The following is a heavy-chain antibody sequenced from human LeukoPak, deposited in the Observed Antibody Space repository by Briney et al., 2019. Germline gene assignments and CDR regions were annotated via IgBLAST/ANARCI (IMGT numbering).Heavy chain of an antibody. Sequence: SVKVSFTASGGTFTIYAISWVRQAPGQGLEWMGGIIPIFGTANYAQKFQGRVTITADESTSTAYMELSSLRSEDTAVYYCARDIPHSSGWYYYYYYMDVWGKGTTVTVSS. CDR1: GGTFTIYA. CDR2: IIPIFGTA. CDR3: ARDIPHSSGWYYYYYYMDV. J-gene: IGHJ6*03. D-gene: IGHD6-19*01. V-gene: IGHV1-69*13.